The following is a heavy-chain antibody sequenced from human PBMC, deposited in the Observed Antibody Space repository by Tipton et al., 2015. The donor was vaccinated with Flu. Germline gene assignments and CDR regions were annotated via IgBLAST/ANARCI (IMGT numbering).Heavy chain of an antibody. D-gene: IGHD2-15*01. J-gene: IGHJ5*02. CDR3: AVAPGRPCSANACPNWFDP. Sequence: TLSLTCTVSGGSISTYYWSWIRQPPGKGLEWIGYIYYSGSTNYNPSLKSRVTISVDTSKNQFSLKLSSVTAADTAVYYCAVAPGRPCSANACPNWFDPCGQGTLVTVSS. V-gene: IGHV4-59*01. CDR2: IYYSGST. CDR1: GGSISTYY.